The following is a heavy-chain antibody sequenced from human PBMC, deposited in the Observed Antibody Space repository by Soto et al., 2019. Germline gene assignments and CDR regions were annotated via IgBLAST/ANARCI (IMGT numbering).Heavy chain of an antibody. D-gene: IGHD3-10*01. Sequence: PSETLSLTGTVSGGSISSYYWSWIRQPPGKGLEWIGYIYYSGSTNYNPSLKSRVTISVDTSKNQFSLKLSSVTAADTAVYYCARAGHYYGSGSYYRSYYYYGMDVWGQGTTVTVSS. CDR3: ARAGHYYGSGSYYRSYYYYGMDV. CDR1: GGSISSYY. CDR2: IYYSGST. V-gene: IGHV4-59*01. J-gene: IGHJ6*02.